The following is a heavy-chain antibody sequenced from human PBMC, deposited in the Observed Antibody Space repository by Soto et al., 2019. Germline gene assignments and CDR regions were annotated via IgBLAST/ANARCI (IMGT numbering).Heavy chain of an antibody. V-gene: IGHV3-33*01. CDR3: AREGAVAGSQDF. J-gene: IGHJ4*02. D-gene: IGHD6-19*01. Sequence: GGSLRLSCAASGFMFSDYGMHWVRQAPGKGLEWVAIIWYDGSSKYYPDSVKGRFTISRDNSNNTLYLQMNSLRVEDTAVYFCAREGAVAGSQDFWGQGTLVTVSS. CDR1: GFMFSDYG. CDR2: IWYDGSSK.